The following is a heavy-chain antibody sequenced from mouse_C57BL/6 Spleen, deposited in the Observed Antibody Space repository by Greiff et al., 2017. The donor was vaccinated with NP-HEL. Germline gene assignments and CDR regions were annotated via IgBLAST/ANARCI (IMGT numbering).Heavy chain of an antibody. V-gene: IGHV1-42*01. D-gene: IGHD4-1*02. CDR3: ARPSLNWDEGHYFDY. CDR2: INPSTGGT. J-gene: IGHJ2*01. CDR1: GYSFTGYY. Sequence: EVQVVESGPELVKPGASVKISCKASGYSFTGYYMNWVKQSPEKSLEWIGEINPSTGGTTYNQKFKAKATLTVDKSSSTAYMQLKSLTSEDSAVYYCARPSLNWDEGHYFDYWGQGTTLTVSS.